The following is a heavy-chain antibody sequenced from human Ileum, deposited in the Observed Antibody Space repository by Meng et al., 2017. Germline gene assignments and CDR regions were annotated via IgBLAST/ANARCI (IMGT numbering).Heavy chain of an antibody. J-gene: IGHJ4*03. V-gene: IGHV4-30-4*01. CDR3: ARHGHFTPDKYYFDS. Sequence: QVQLQESGPGLVKPSQTLSLTCSVSNGSLTNVNNYWNWIRQAPGQALEHIGYIYYDGSSYATPSLMSRVTISVETSKNQFSLRLTSVTAADTGLYLCARHGHFTPDKYYFDSWGQGTLVTVSS. CDR1: NGSLTNVNNY. CDR2: IYYDGSS. D-gene: IGHD2-8*01.